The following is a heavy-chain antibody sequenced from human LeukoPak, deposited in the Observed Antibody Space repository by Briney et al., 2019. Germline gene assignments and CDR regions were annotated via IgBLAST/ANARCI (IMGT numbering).Heavy chain of an antibody. V-gene: IGHV3-21*01. Sequence: GGSLRLSCAASGFTFSSYSMNWVRQAPGKGLEWVSSISSSSNYIYYADSVKGRFTISRDNAKNSLYLQMNSLRAEDTAVYYCARRYCSGGSCYSIYYYYYGMDVWGQGTTVTVSS. D-gene: IGHD2-15*01. CDR2: ISSSSNYI. CDR3: ARRYCSGGSCYSIYYYYYGMDV. J-gene: IGHJ6*02. CDR1: GFTFSSYS.